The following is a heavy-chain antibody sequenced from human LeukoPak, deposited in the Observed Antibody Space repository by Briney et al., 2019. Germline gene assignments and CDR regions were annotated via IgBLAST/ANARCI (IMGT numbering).Heavy chain of an antibody. CDR1: GGSISSYY. CDR3: ARERDSSGYYNDAFDI. J-gene: IGHJ3*02. Sequence: SETLSLTCTVSGGSISSYYWSWIRQPPGKGLEWIGYIYYSGSTNYNPSLKSRVTISVDTSKNQFSLKLSSVTAADTAVYYCARERDSSGYYNDAFDIWGQGTMVTVSS. V-gene: IGHV4-59*01. D-gene: IGHD3-22*01. CDR2: IYYSGST.